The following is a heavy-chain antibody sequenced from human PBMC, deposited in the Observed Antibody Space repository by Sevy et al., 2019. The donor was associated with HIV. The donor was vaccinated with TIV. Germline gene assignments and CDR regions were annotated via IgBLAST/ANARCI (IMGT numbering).Heavy chain of an antibody. V-gene: IGHV3-15*01. J-gene: IGHJ6*02. D-gene: IGHD2-2*01. Sequence: GESLKISCAASGFTFSNAWMSWVRQAPGKGLEWVGRIKSKTDGGTTDYAAPVKGRFTISRDDSKNTLYLQMNSLKTEDTAVYYCTTDIVVVPAGDRLYGMDVWGQGTTVTVSS. CDR1: GFTFSNAW. CDR3: TTDIVVVPAGDRLYGMDV. CDR2: IKSKTDGGTT.